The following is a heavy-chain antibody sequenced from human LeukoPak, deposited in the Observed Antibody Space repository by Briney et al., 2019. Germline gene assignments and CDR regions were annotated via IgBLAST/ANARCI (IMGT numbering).Heavy chain of an antibody. CDR1: GYTFSVVT. CDR3: AKVVGSGQWLGESDDIGIED. Sequence: ASVSASSEVSGYTFSVVTIDFVPQAPGQGLEWMGWINPNSGGTNYAQKFQGRVTMTRDTSISSAYMELSRLRSDDTAVYYCAKVVGSGQWLGESDDIGIEDGGKGITV. J-gene: IGHJ6*01. D-gene: IGHD6-19*01. V-gene: IGHV1-2*02. CDR2: INPNSGGT.